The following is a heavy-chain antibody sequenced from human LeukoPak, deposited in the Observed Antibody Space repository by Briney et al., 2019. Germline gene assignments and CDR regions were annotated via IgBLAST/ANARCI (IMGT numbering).Heavy chain of an antibody. CDR3: ARKIAAAGTYWFDP. D-gene: IGHD6-13*01. Sequence: TSETLSLTCTVSGGSISSYCWSWIRQPPGKGLEWIWYIYYSGSTNYNPSLKSRVTISVDTSKNQFSLKLSSVTAADTAVYYCARKIAAAGTYWFDPWGQGTLVTVSS. J-gene: IGHJ5*02. CDR2: IYYSGST. V-gene: IGHV4-59*01. CDR1: GGSISSYC.